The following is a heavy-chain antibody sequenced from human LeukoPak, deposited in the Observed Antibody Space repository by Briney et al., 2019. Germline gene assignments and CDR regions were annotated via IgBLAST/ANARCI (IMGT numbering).Heavy chain of an antibody. Sequence: KAGGSLRLSCAASGFTFSDYYISWIRQAPGKGLEWVSYMSRGGNTIYYSDSVKGRFTISRDTAENSLSLQMNSLRAEDTAVYYCARNTGYSYGYFDYWGQGTLVTVSS. V-gene: IGHV3-11*04. CDR3: ARNTGYSYGYFDY. CDR1: GFTFSDYY. CDR2: MSRGGNTI. J-gene: IGHJ4*02. D-gene: IGHD5-18*01.